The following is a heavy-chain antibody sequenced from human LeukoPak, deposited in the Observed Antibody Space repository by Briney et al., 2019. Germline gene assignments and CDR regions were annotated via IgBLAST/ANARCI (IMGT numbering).Heavy chain of an antibody. D-gene: IGHD6-19*01. J-gene: IGHJ3*02. CDR1: GFTVSSNY. CDR3: ARAGGIAVAGPAGAFDI. CDR2: IYNGGST. V-gene: IGHV3-53*01. Sequence: GGSLRLSCAASGFTVSSNYMSWVRQAPGKGLEWVSVIYNGGSTYYADSVKGRFTISRDNSKNTLYLQMNSLRAEDTAVYYCARAGGIAVAGPAGAFDIWGQGTMVTVSS.